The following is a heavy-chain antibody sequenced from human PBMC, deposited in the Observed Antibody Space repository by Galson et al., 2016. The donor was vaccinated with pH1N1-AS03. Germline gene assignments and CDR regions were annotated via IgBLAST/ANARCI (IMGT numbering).Heavy chain of an antibody. V-gene: IGHV3-7*01. J-gene: IGHJ4*02. Sequence: SLRLSCAASGFTFSSYWMSWVRQAPGKGLEWVANIKENGREKYYVDSVKGRFTISRDNGKNSLYLQMNSLRAEDTAIYYCARDVVGNEGSLDYWGQGTLVTVSS. D-gene: IGHD2-21*01. CDR2: IKENGREK. CDR1: GFTFSSYW. CDR3: ARDVVGNEGSLDY.